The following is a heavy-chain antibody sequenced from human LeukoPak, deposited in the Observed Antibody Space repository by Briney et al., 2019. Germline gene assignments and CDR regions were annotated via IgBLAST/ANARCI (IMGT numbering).Heavy chain of an antibody. J-gene: IGHJ4*02. CDR2: IYYSGST. D-gene: IGHD3-10*01. CDR1: GGSISSHY. Sequence: PSETLSLTCTVSGGSISSHYWSWIRQPPGKGLEWIGYIYYSGSTNYNPSLKSRVTISVDTSKNQFSLKLSPVTAADTAVYYCARADGSGSFPFDYWGQGTLVTVSS. CDR3: ARADGSGSFPFDY. V-gene: IGHV4-59*11.